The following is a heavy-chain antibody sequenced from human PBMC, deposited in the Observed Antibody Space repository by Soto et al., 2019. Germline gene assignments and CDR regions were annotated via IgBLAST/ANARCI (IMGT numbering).Heavy chain of an antibody. Sequence: GGSVRRSDAGCGGTVSSYGRRWVRQETGKGLEWVSAISGSGGSTYYADSVKGRFTISRDNSKNTLYLQMNSLRAEDTAVYYCAKSSGWELQECDYWGQGTLVTVSS. CDR3: AKSSGWELQECDY. CDR1: GGTVSSYG. CDR2: ISGSGGST. V-gene: IGHV3-23*01. J-gene: IGHJ4*02. D-gene: IGHD1-26*01.